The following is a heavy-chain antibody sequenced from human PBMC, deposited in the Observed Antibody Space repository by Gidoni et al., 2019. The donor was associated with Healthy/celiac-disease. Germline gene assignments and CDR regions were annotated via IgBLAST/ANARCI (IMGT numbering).Heavy chain of an antibody. CDR2: IDSGGST. CDR3: ASGLVGDYFDY. V-gene: IGHV3-53*01. J-gene: IGHJ4*02. Sequence: EVQLVESGGGLIQPGGSLRLSCAASGLPGSSNYMSWVRQAPGKGLAWVSVIDSGGSTYYADSVKGRFTISRDNSKNTLYLQMNSLRAEDTAVYYCASGLVGDYFDYWGQGTLVTVSS. CDR1: GLPGSSNY.